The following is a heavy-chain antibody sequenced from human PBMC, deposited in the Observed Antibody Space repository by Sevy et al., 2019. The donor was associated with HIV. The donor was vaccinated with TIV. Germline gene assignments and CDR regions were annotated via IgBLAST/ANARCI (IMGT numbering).Heavy chain of an antibody. CDR2: SSSLSSYT. CDR3: AGGSGRYNDAFDI. D-gene: IGHD1-26*01. J-gene: IGHJ3*02. Sequence: GGSLRLSCAASGFTFSNYYMSWIRQAPGKGLEWVSYSSSLSSYTNFADSVKGRFTISRDNAKNSLYLQMKSLRAEDTAVYYCAGGSGRYNDAFDIWGQGTMVTVSS. V-gene: IGHV3-11*06. CDR1: GFTFSNYY.